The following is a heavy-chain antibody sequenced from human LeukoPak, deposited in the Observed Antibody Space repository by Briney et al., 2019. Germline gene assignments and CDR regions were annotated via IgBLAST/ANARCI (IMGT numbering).Heavy chain of an antibody. CDR3: ARQYRRGYYDSSGDFDY. D-gene: IGHD3-22*01. V-gene: IGHV4-34*01. CDR2: INHSGST. J-gene: IGHJ4*02. CDR1: GGSFSGYY. Sequence: SETLSLTCAVYGGSFSGYYWSWIRQPPGKGLEWIGEINHSGSTNYNPSLKSRVTISVDTSKNQFSLKLSSVTAADTAVYYCARQYRRGYYDSSGDFDYWGQGTLVTVSS.